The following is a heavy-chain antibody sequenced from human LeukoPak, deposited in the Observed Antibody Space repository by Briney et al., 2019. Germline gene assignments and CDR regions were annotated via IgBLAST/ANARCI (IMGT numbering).Heavy chain of an antibody. J-gene: IGHJ6*02. D-gene: IGHD3-3*01. CDR2: ISGGSTYI. CDR1: GFRFSSDN. CDR3: ARDKGFFSGMDV. V-gene: IGHV3-21*01. Sequence: GGSLRLSCVASGFRFSSDNMNWVRQAPGKGLEWVSCISGGSTYIDYADSVKGRFTISRDNAKNSLYLQMNSLRGEDTALYYCARDKGFFSGMDVWGQGTTVTVSS.